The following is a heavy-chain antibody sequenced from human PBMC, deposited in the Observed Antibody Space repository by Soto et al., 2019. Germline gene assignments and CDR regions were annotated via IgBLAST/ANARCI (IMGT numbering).Heavy chain of an antibody. Sequence: QVQLVQSGAEVKKPGSSVKVSCKASGGTFSSFTISWVRQAPRQGLEWMGGIIPIYDTANYAQKFQGRVTITADASTRTAYMELSSLRSEDTAVYYCAKDRRADWESYYYYAMDVWGQGTTVTVSS. CDR3: AKDRRADWESYYYYAMDV. V-gene: IGHV1-69*01. CDR2: IIPIYDTA. CDR1: GGTFSSFT. D-gene: IGHD1-26*01. J-gene: IGHJ6*02.